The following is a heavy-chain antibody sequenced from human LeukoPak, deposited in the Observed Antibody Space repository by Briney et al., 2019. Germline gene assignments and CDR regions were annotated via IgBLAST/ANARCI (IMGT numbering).Heavy chain of an antibody. CDR1: GGSISSYY. CDR2: IYYSGST. CDR3: AKRMAGTNCFDP. Sequence: SETLSLTSTVSGGSISSYYWSWMRQPPGKGLEWIGYIYYSGSTSYNPSLKSRVTISVDTSKNQFSLKLSSVTAADTAVYYCAKRMAGTNCFDPWGQGTLVTVSS. D-gene: IGHD6-19*01. J-gene: IGHJ5*02. V-gene: IGHV4-59*01.